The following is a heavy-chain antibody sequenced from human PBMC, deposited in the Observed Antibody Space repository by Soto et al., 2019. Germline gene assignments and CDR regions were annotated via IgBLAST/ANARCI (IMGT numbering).Heavy chain of an antibody. CDR1: GGSISSSSYY. CDR2: IYYSGST. Sequence: SETLSLTCTVSGGSISSSSYYWGWVRQPPGKGLEWIGSIYYSGSTYYNPSLKSRVTISVDTSKNQFSLKLSSVTAADTAVYYCARHVRGIAVAGTYYGMDVWGQGTTVTVSS. CDR3: ARHVRGIAVAGTYYGMDV. D-gene: IGHD6-19*01. V-gene: IGHV4-39*01. J-gene: IGHJ6*02.